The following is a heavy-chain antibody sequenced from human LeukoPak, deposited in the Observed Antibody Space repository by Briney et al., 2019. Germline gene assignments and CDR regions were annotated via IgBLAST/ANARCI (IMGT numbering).Heavy chain of an antibody. D-gene: IGHD6-19*01. CDR3: ARDQGDASGWFFDY. CDR2: IALDGSRK. V-gene: IGHV3-30*03. CDR1: GFTFSHHH. J-gene: IGHJ4*02. Sequence: PGGSLRLSCAASGFTFSHHHIHWVRQAPGKGLEWVTVIALDGSRKIYADSVKGRFTISRDNSKNTVSLQMNSLGVEDTAVYYCARDQGDASGWFFDYWGQGARVIVSP.